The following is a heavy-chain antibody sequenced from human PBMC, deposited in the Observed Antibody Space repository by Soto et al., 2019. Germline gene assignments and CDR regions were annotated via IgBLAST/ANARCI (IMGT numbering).Heavy chain of an antibody. CDR1: GGSISSSSYY. D-gene: IGHD3-10*01. CDR3: ARVQLLWFGEGTDY. CDR2: IYYSGST. V-gene: IGHV4-39*07. Sequence: SETLSLTCTVSGGSISSSSYYWGWIRQPPGKGLEWIGSIYYSGSTYYNPSLKSRVTISVDTSKNQFSLKLSSVTAADTAVYYCARVQLLWFGEGTDYWGQGTLVTVSS. J-gene: IGHJ4*02.